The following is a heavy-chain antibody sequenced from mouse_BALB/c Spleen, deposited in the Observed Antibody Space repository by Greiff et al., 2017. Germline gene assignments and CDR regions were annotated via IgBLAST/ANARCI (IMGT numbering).Heavy chain of an antibody. V-gene: IGHV5-6*02. CDR3: ARRGITTALDY. D-gene: IGHD1-2*01. CDR1: GFTFSSYG. J-gene: IGHJ2*01. Sequence: DVMLVESGGDLVKPGGSLKLSCAASGFTFSSYGMSWVRQTPDKRLEWVATISSGGSYTYYPDSVKGRFTISRDNAKNTLYLQMSSLKSEDTAMYYCARRGITTALDYWGQGTTLTVSS. CDR2: ISSGGSYT.